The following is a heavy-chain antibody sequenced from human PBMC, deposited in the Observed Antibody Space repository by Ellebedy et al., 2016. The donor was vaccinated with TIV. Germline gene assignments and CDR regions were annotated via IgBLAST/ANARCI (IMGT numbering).Heavy chain of an antibody. CDR1: VPSISGYH. D-gene: IGHD3-10*01. CDR3: AKGSMVRGLAG. Sequence: SETLSLXXEVDVPSISGYHWAWVRQPPGKGLEWIGDVHYRGGTRYISSLKGRVTISLDTSRKEFSLYITSVTAAHTALYFCAKGSMVRGLAGWGQGTLVTVSS. V-gene: IGHV4-34*01. J-gene: IGHJ4*02. CDR2: VHYRGGT.